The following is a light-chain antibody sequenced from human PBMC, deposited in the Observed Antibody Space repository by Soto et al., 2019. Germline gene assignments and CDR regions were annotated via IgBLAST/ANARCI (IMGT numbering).Light chain of an antibody. J-gene: IGKJ1*01. CDR3: MQTRQLPVT. Sequence: DILLTQSPLSLSVTPGQPASISCSSSQSVLHSDGKTHLYWYLQRPGQSPHLLIYEVSRRFSGVPDRCSGSGSGTDFTLTVSRVEAEDVGVYYCMQTRQLPVTFGQGTKV. V-gene: IGKV2-29*02. CDR2: EVS. CDR1: QSVLHSDGKTH.